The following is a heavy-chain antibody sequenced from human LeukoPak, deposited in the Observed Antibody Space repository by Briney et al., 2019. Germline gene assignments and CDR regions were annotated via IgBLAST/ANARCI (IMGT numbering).Heavy chain of an antibody. V-gene: IGHV5-51*01. J-gene: IGHJ4*02. CDR3: ARQFRDSSGYYSYYFDY. CDR1: GYSFTTYW. Sequence: GESLKISCKGSGYSFTTYWIGWVRQMPGRGLEWMGIIYPGDSDTRYSPSFQGQVTISADKSISTAYLQWSSLKASDTAMYYSARQFRDSSGYYSYYFDYWGQGTLVTVSS. D-gene: IGHD3-22*01. CDR2: IYPGDSDT.